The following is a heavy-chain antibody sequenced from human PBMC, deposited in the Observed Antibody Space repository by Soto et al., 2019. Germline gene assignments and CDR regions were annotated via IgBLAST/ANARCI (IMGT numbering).Heavy chain of an antibody. Sequence: LRLSCAASGFTFSSHWMHWVRQAPGKGLVWVSRIESDGSSTNYADSVKGRFTVSRDNAKNTLYLQMNSLRVEDTAVYYCARDRADPIGDYHPLFDSWGLGTLVTVSS. J-gene: IGHJ4*02. V-gene: IGHV3-74*01. CDR2: IESDGSST. D-gene: IGHD2-21*01. CDR3: ARDRADPIGDYHPLFDS. CDR1: GFTFSSHW.